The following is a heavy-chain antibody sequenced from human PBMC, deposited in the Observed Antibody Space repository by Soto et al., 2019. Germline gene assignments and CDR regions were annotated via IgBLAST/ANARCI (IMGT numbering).Heavy chain of an antibody. Sequence: SWETLSLTCNVSGASVGSFYWSWIRQSAGKGLEWIGRVYSTGRATYNPALQGRVTISLDRSNNQFSLRAEDTAVYYCARGDYGDGYYYYGMDVWGQGTTVTVSS. V-gene: IGHV4-4*07. CDR3: ARGDYGDGYYYYGMDV. J-gene: IGHJ6*02. CDR2: VYSTGRA. CDR1: GASVGSFY. D-gene: IGHD4-17*01.